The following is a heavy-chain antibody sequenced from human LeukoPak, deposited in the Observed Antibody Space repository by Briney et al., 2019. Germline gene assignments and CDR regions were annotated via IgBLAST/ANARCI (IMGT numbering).Heavy chain of an antibody. CDR2: ISGGGYST. V-gene: IGHV3-23*01. Sequence: GGSLRLSCAASRFTFSSYAMAWVRQAPGKGLEWVSTISGGGYSTYFADSVKGRFTISRDNFRNTLFLQMSSLRAEDTAVYYCARDHPQDYWGQGTLVTVSS. J-gene: IGHJ4*02. CDR3: ARDHPQDY. CDR1: RFTFSSYA.